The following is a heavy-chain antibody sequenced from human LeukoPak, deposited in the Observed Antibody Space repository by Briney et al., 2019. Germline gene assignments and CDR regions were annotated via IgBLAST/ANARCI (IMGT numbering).Heavy chain of an antibody. CDR2: IKQDGSEK. V-gene: IGHV3-7*01. D-gene: IGHD2-2*02. Sequence: GGSLRLSCAASGFTFSNYWMSWVRQAPGKGLEWVANIKQDGSEKYYVDSVKGRFTISRDNAKNSLYLQMNSLRDEDTAVYYCARDRCSSTSCYTPDAFDIWGQGTMVTVSS. CDR1: GFTFSNYW. J-gene: IGHJ3*02. CDR3: ARDRCSSTSCYTPDAFDI.